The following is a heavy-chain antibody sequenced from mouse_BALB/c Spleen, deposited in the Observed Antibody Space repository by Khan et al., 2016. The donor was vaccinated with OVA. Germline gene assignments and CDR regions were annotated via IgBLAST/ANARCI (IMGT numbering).Heavy chain of an antibody. CDR2: LYPGSGNT. V-gene: IGHV1-84*02. Sequence: VQLQESGPELVKPGASVKISCKASGYTFTDYYINWVKQKPGQGLEWIGWLYPGSGNTKYNEKFTGKATLTVDTSSSTVYMQLSSLTSEDTAVVYCARCYYYGSSFSWFAYWGQGTLVTVSA. CDR3: ARCYYYGSSFSWFAY. J-gene: IGHJ3*01. D-gene: IGHD1-1*01. CDR1: GYTFTDYY.